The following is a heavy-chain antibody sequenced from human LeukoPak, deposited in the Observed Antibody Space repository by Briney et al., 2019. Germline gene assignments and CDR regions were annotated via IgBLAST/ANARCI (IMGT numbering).Heavy chain of an antibody. CDR3: AIEDYGDYVGI. J-gene: IGHJ3*02. CDR2: IKQDGSEN. V-gene: IGHV3-7*01. Sequence: PGGSLRLSCAASGFTFSSYWMSWVRQAPGKGLEWVADIKQDGSENYYVDSVKGRFIISRDNAKNSLYLQMNSLRAEDTAVYYCAIEDYGDYVGIWGQGTTVTVSS. CDR1: GFTFSSYW. D-gene: IGHD4-17*01.